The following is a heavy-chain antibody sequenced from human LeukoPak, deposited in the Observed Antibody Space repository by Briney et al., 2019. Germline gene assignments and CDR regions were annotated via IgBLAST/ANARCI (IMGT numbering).Heavy chain of an antibody. D-gene: IGHD5-12*01. J-gene: IGHJ4*02. Sequence: ASETLSLTCTVSGGSISSSSYYWGWIRQPPGKGLEWIGSIYYSGSTYYNPSLKSRVTISVDTSKNQFSLKLSSVTAADTAVYYCARVPIGLWDLEPGDIVATSPYFDYWGQGTLVTVSS. CDR1: GGSISSSSYY. CDR3: ARVPIGLWDLEPGDIVATSPYFDY. V-gene: IGHV4-39*07. CDR2: IYYSGST.